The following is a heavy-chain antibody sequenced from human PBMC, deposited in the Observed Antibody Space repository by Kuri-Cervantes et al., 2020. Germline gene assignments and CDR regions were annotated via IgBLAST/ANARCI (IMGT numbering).Heavy chain of an antibody. J-gene: IGHJ6*03. Sequence: TLSLTCTVSDGSISNDDFFWHWIRQPPGKALEWLALIYWDDDKRYGPSLKSRLTLTKDTSKNQVVLKMTNMDPVDTATYYCAHIAFNAHYYMDVWGKGTTVTVS. CDR2: IYWDDDK. CDR3: AHIAFNAHYYMDV. CDR1: DGSISNDDFF. V-gene: IGHV2-5*05.